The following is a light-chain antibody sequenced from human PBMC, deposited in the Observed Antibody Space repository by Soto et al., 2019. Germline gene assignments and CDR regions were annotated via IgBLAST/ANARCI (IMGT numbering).Light chain of an antibody. J-gene: IGKJ2*01. CDR3: QQYHNWPPQYT. CDR1: QTVASN. CDR2: GAS. Sequence: EIVMTQSPASLSVSPGDGATLSCRASQTVASNLAWYQQKPGQGPRLLIHGASTRAAGVPARFSGSGSGTDFTLTISSLQSEDFAVYYCQQYHNWPPQYTFGQATMLQIK. V-gene: IGKV3-15*01.